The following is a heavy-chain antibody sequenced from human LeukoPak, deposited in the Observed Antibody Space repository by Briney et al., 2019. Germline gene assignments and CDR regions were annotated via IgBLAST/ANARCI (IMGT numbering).Heavy chain of an antibody. CDR2: MNPNSGNP. V-gene: IGHV1-8*01. CDR3: ARGHGSGSYKGFNWFDP. CDR1: GYTFTSYD. J-gene: IGHJ5*02. D-gene: IGHD3-10*01. Sequence: ASVKVSCKASGYTFTSYDINWVRQATGQGLEGMGWMNPNSGNPGYAQKFQGRVTMTRNTSISTAYMELSSLRSEDTAVYYCARGHGSGSYKGFNWFDPWGQGTLVTVSS.